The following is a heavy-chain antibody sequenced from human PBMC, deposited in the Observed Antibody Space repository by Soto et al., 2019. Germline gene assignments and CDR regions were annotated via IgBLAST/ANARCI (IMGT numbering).Heavy chain of an antibody. V-gene: IGHV1-18*01. Sequence: GASVKVSCKASGYTFTSYGISWVRQAPGQGLEWMGWISAYNGNTNYAQKLQGRVTMTTDTSTSTAYMELRSLRSDDTAVYYCAREHPGYYYGSRNYYYGMDVWGQGTTVTVSS. D-gene: IGHD3-10*01. CDR3: AREHPGYYYGSRNYYYGMDV. CDR1: GYTFTSYG. CDR2: ISAYNGNT. J-gene: IGHJ6*02.